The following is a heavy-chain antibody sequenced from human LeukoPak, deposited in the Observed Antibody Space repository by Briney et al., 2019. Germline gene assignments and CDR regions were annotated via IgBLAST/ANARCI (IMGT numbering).Heavy chain of an antibody. Sequence: GASVKVSCKASGGTFSSYAISWVRQAPGQGLEWMGGIIPIFGTANYAQKFQGRVTITADKSTSTAYMELSSLRSEDTAVYFCAKCPLYGDFCANWFDPWGQGTLVTVSS. D-gene: IGHD4-17*01. J-gene: IGHJ5*02. CDR2: IIPIFGTA. V-gene: IGHV1-69*06. CDR3: AKCPLYGDFCANWFDP. CDR1: GGTFSSYA.